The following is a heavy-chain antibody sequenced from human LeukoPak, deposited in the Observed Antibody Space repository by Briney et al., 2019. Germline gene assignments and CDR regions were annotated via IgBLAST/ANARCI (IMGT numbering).Heavy chain of an antibody. Sequence: SGGSLRLSCAASGFTFSSYSMNWVRQAPGKGLEWVSSISSSSSYIYYADSVKGRFTISRDNAKNSLYLQMNSLRAEDTAVYYCARERARYCSGGSCYGNDYWGQGTLVTVSS. D-gene: IGHD2-15*01. CDR2: ISSSSSYI. V-gene: IGHV3-21*01. J-gene: IGHJ4*02. CDR3: ARERARYCSGGSCYGNDY. CDR1: GFTFSSYS.